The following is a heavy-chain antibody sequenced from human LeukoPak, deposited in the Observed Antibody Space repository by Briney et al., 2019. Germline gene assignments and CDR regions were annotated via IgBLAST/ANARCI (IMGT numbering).Heavy chain of an antibody. CDR1: GYTFTSYY. V-gene: IGHV1-46*01. CDR3: ARTYCSGGSCYPIFDY. Sequence: ASVKVSCKASGYTFTSYYMHWVRQAPGQGLEWMGIINPSGGSTSYAQKFQGRVTMTRDMSTSTVYMELSSLRSEDTAVYYCARTYCSGGSCYPIFDYWGQGTLVTVSS. J-gene: IGHJ4*02. D-gene: IGHD2-15*01. CDR2: INPSGGST.